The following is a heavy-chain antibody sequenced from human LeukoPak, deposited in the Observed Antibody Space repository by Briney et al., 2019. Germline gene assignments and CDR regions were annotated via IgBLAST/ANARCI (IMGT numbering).Heavy chain of an antibody. V-gene: IGHV3-23*01. D-gene: IGHD5-24*01. CDR2: ITGSGSNT. CDR3: VKDRNGYNRPWDF. J-gene: IGHJ4*02. Sequence: GGALRLSCVASGFNFCTCAMNWVRQAPDRGRDWVSPITGSGSNTYYADSVKGRFTISRDNSRNTLYPQMNSLGAEDTALYYCVKDRNGYNRPWDFWGQGTPVTVSS. CDR1: GFNFCTCA.